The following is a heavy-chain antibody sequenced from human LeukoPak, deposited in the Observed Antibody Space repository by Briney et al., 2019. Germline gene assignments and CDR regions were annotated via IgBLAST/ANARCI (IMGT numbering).Heavy chain of an antibody. J-gene: IGHJ6*03. CDR2: LDESGRP. V-gene: IGHV4-39*07. Sequence: SETLSLTCSVSGGSVRSGRHHWAWVRQPPGKGLEFIGSLDESGRPYYNAPLKSRVTISEDSSGKQFSLNLSSVTAADTAVYFCARDLGGYPFFMDVWGRGTTVIVSS. D-gene: IGHD2-15*01. CDR1: GGSVRSGRHH. CDR3: ARDLGGYPFFMDV.